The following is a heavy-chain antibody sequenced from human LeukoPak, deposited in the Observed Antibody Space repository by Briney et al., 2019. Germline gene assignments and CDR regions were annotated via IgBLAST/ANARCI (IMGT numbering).Heavy chain of an antibody. CDR2: TSHDESNK. CDR3: AKGDAAGAYRTDF. J-gene: IGHJ4*02. Sequence: GESLRLSCVASGISLRSYSVHWVRQAPGKGLEWVALTSHDESNKKYADSVRGRCTISRDNSRDTVFLQLGNLRHEDTAVYYCAKGDAAGAYRTDFWGPGTRVTVSS. V-gene: IGHV3-30-3*01. D-gene: IGHD6-13*01. CDR1: GISLRSYS.